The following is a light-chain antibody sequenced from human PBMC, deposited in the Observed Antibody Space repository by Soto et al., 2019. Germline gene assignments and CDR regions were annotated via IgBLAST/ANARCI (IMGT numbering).Light chain of an antibody. J-gene: IGKJ4*01. V-gene: IGKV3-15*01. CDR3: QQYDNSPPLT. Sequence: EIVLTQSPATLSVSPGERATLSCRASQSVSSNLAWYQQKPGQAPRLLIYGASRRAMDIPVRFSGSGSGTEFTLTISSLQSEDFALYFCQQYDNSPPLTFGGGTKVDIK. CDR2: GAS. CDR1: QSVSSN.